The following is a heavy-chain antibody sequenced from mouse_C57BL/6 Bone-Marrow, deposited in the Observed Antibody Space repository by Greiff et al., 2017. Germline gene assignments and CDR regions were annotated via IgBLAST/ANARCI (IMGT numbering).Heavy chain of an antibody. J-gene: IGHJ4*01. CDR2: INPSTGGT. CDR1: GYSFTGYY. Sequence: VQLQQSGPELVKPGASVKISCKASGYSFTGYYMNWVKQSPEKSLEWIGEINPSTGGTNYNQKFKAKATLTVDKSSSTAYMQLKSLTSEDSAVYYCASPRAMDYWGQGTSVTVSS. CDR3: ASPRAMDY. D-gene: IGHD3-1*01. V-gene: IGHV1-42*01.